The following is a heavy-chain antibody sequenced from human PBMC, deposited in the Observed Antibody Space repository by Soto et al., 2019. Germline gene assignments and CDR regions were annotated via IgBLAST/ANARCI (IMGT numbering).Heavy chain of an antibody. CDR1: GGSLRSYY. CDR2: MYNTGST. D-gene: IGHD2-21*02. CDR3: ARDLWGYCGADCYPLDV. J-gene: IGHJ6*02. Sequence: SETLSLTCTVSGGSLRSYYWSWIRQPPGKGLEWIGYMYNTGSTIYNPSLKSRVTISVDTSKNQFPLKLNSVTAADTAVYYCARDLWGYCGADCYPLDVWGQGTTVTVS. V-gene: IGHV4-59*01.